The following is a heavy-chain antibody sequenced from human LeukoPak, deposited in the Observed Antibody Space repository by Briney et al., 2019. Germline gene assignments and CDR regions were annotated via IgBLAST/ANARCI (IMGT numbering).Heavy chain of an antibody. J-gene: IGHJ5*02. Sequence: PGGSLRLSCKGSGVTFSDCAVTWFRQTPGKGLEWVGFVRTKTHGGAPETAASVRGGFNVSRDDSAGIAYLQMTSLRTEDTAMYYCARVNFRDYRGYTWFEPWGQGTLVTVSS. V-gene: IGHV3-49*03. CDR3: ARVNFRDYRGYTWFEP. D-gene: IGHD3-10*01. CDR1: GVTFSDCA. CDR2: VRTKTHGGAP.